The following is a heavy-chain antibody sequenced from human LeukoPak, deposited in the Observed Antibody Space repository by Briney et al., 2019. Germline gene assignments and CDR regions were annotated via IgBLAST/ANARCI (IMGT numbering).Heavy chain of an antibody. CDR3: ARLYRATDAFDI. D-gene: IGHD1-26*01. V-gene: IGHV4-59*08. CDR2: IYYSGST. CDR1: GGSISSYY. J-gene: IGHJ3*02. Sequence: ASETLSLTCTVSGGSISSYYWSWIRQPPGKGLEWIGYIYYSGSTNYNPSLKSRVTISVDTSKNQFSLKLSSVTAADTAVYYCARLYRATDAFDIWGQGTMVTVSS.